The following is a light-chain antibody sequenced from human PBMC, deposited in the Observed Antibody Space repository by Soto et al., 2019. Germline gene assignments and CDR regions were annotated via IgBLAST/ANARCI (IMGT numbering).Light chain of an antibody. CDR3: QQYGAAPIT. CDR1: QTINTIY. CDR2: RAS. V-gene: IGKV3-20*01. Sequence: EIVLTQSPGTLSLSPGDRATLSCKASQTINTIYLAWYQQKPGPAPRFLIYRASSRANGIPGRFSGSGSGTDFTPTISRLEPEDFAVYYCQQYGAAPITFGQGTRLEVK. J-gene: IGKJ5*01.